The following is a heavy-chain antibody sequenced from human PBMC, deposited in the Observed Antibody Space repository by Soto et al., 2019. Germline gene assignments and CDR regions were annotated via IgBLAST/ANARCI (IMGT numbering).Heavy chain of an antibody. J-gene: IGHJ6*02. D-gene: IGHD2-2*01. V-gene: IGHV4-34*01. Sequence: PAETLSLTCAVYGGSFSGYYWSWIRQPPAKGLEWIGEINQSGSTNYNPSLKSRVTISVDTSKNQFSLKLSSVTAADTAVYYCAREGVEDIVVVPAAPNSSTYYYYGMDVWGQGTTVTVSS. CDR1: GGSFSGYY. CDR3: AREGVEDIVVVPAAPNSSTYYYYGMDV. CDR2: INQSGST.